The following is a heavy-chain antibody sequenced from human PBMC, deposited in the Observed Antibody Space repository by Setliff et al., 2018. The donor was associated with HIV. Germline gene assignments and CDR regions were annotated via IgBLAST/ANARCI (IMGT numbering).Heavy chain of an antibody. CDR2: IYSGGST. Sequence: LRLSCAASGFTFSSYGMHWVRQAPGKGLEWVSVIYSGGSTYYADSVKGRFTISRDNSKNTLYLQMNSLRAEDTALYYCAGGSGSYYNALDYWGQGTLVTVSS. V-gene: IGHV3-NL1*01. J-gene: IGHJ4*02. CDR3: AGGSGSYYNALDY. D-gene: IGHD3-10*01. CDR1: GFTFSSYG.